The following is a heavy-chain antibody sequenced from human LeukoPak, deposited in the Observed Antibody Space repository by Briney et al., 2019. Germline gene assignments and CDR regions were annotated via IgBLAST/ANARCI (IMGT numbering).Heavy chain of an antibody. CDR1: GYTFTGYY. Sequence: ASVKVSCKASGYTFTGYYMNWVRQAPGQGLEWMGWINTNSGGTNYAQKFQGRVTMTRDTSISTAYMELSRLRSDDTAVYYCARVDKPYCGGDCHLDNWGQGTLVTVSS. J-gene: IGHJ4*02. V-gene: IGHV1-2*02. D-gene: IGHD2-21*02. CDR2: INTNSGGT. CDR3: ARVDKPYCGGDCHLDN.